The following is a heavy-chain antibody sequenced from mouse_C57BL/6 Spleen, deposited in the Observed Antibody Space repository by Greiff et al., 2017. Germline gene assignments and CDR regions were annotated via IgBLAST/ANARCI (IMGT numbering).Heavy chain of an antibody. V-gene: IGHV7-3*01. CDR1: GFTFTDYY. J-gene: IGHJ1*03. CDR2: IRNKANGYTT. D-gene: IGHD2-1*01. Sequence: EVQLVESGGGLVQPGGSLSLSCAASGFTFTDYYMSWVRQPPGKALEWLGFIRNKANGYTTESSASVKGRFTISRDNSKSILYLQMNALRAEDSATYYCARLYGNYVWYFEGWGTGTTVTVSS. CDR3: ARLYGNYVWYFEG.